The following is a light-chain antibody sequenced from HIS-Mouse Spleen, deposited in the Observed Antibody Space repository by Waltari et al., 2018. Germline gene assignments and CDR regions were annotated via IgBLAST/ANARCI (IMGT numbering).Light chain of an antibody. CDR3: AAWDDSLNGVV. CDR1: SSNIGSNT. Sequence: QSVLTQPPSASGTPGQRVTIPCSGSSSNIGSNTVNWYQQLPRTAPKPLLYSNNQRPSGVPDRFSGSKSGTSASLAISGLQSEDEADYYCAAWDDSLNGVVFGGGTKLTVL. CDR2: SNN. V-gene: IGLV1-44*01. J-gene: IGLJ2*01.